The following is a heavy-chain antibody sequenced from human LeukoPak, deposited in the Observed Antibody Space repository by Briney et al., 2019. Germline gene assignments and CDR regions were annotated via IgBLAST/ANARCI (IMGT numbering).Heavy chain of an antibody. CDR2: LYHPDST. CDR1: GYPINNAHY. J-gene: IGHJ6*03. D-gene: IGHD4-17*01. V-gene: IGHV4-38-2*01. CDR3: ARHYDSYFYYYLDL. Sequence: SETLSLTCAVSGYPINNAHYWVWIRQPPGKGLEWIGSLYHPDSTYYNPSLKSRVTMSVDTSRNQFSLKLSFVTAADTAVYYCARHYDSYFYYYLDLWGTGTTVTVSS.